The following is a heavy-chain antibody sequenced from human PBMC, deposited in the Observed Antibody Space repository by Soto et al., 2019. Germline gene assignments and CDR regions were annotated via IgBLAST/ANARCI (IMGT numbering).Heavy chain of an antibody. CDR3: ARVLRGVVNWFDP. CDR1: GDTFTNFG. D-gene: IGHD3-10*01. Sequence: HLVQSGPEVKQPGASVTVSCKTSGDTFTNFGLSWVRQAPGQGLEWMGWIATYNSNKNYAQKFQGRLTLTTDTSTSSAYMERKSLGYDDTAVYYCARVLRGVVNWFDPWGQGTLVTFSS. J-gene: IGHJ5*02. V-gene: IGHV1-18*01. CDR2: IATYNSNK.